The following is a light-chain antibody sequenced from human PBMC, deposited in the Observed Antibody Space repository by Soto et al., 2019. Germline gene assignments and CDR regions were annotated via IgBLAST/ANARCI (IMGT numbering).Light chain of an antibody. Sequence: DVVLTQSPLSLPVTLGQPASISCRSSQSLLHSDGNTHLNWFHQRPGQSPRRLIYKVSNRDSGVPARFIGSGSATDFTRKISRLEAEDVGVYYCMQDTHWPRTFGQGTKVEIK. CDR2: KVS. CDR1: QSLLHSDGNTH. CDR3: MQDTHWPRT. V-gene: IGKV2-30*02. J-gene: IGKJ1*01.